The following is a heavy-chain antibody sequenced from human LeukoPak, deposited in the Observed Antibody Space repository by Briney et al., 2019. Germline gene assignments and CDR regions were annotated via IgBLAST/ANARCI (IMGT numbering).Heavy chain of an antibody. CDR2: ISSSGSTI. CDR1: GFTFSSYE. V-gene: IGHV3-48*03. Sequence: GGSLRLSCAASGFTFSSYEMNWVRQAPGKGLEWVSYISSSGSTIYYADSVKGRFTISRDNSKNTLYLQMNSLRAEDTAVYYCAKMVYCGGDCYSAFDYWGQGTLVTVSS. D-gene: IGHD2-21*02. J-gene: IGHJ4*02. CDR3: AKMVYCGGDCYSAFDY.